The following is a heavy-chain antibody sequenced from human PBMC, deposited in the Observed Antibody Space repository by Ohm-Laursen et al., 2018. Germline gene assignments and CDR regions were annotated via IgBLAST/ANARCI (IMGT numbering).Heavy chain of an antibody. CDR1: GFTFINAW. V-gene: IGHV3-15*01. Sequence: SLRLSCAVSGFTFINAWMNWVRQAPGKGLEWVGRIKSKTDGGTTDYATPVKSRFTISRDDSKNTLYLQMNSLKTEDTAVYYCIHISATGVYWGQGTLVTVSS. J-gene: IGHJ4*02. D-gene: IGHD6-13*01. CDR3: IHISATGVY. CDR2: IKSKTDGGTT.